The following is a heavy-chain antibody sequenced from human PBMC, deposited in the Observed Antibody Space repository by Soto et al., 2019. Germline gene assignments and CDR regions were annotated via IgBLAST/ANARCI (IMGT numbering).Heavy chain of an antibody. CDR2: IDPDGSEK. Sequence: EVQLVESGGGWVQPGESLRLSCVASGFTFSPYWMTWVRLTPGKGMEWVAIIDPDGSEKDCADAVWGRFIISRDNGKNSLYIHMNIVGAEDMGVYYSARENWYYDLWGRGNLATVSS. J-gene: IGHJ2*01. CDR3: ARENWYYDL. V-gene: IGHV3-7*04. CDR1: GFTFSPYW.